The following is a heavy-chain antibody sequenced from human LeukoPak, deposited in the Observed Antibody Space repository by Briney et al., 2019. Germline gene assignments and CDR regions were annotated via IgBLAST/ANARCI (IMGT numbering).Heavy chain of an antibody. CDR2: IYSSGST. V-gene: IGHV4-39*07. D-gene: IGHD6-13*01. Sequence: SETLSLTCSVSGASISSGSNYWGWIRQPPGKTLEWIGSIYSSGSTYYNPSLKSRVIIIIDTPKNHFSLTLSSVTAADTAVCYCARFSSIAAAFDYWGQGTLVTVSS. J-gene: IGHJ4*02. CDR3: ARFSSIAAAFDY. CDR1: GASISSGSNY.